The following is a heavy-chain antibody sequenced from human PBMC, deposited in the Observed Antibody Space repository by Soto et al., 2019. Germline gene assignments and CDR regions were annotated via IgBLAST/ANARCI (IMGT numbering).Heavy chain of an antibody. D-gene: IGHD1-26*01. CDR2: IYYSGST. J-gene: IGHJ6*02. CDR3: ARDPFRVGAPGYYYYGMDV. Sequence: PSETLSLTCTVSGGSISSGGYYWGWIRQHPEKGLEWIGYIYYSGSTYYNPSLKSRVTVSVDTSKNQFSLKLSSVTAADTAVYYCARDPFRVGAPGYYYYGMDVWGQGTTVTVSS. CDR1: GGSISSGGYY. V-gene: IGHV4-31*03.